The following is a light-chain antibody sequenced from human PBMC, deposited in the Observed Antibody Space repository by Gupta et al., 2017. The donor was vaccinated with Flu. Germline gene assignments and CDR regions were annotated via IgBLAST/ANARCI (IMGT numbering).Light chain of an antibody. CDR1: QSVSSN. CDR2: GAS. Sequence: EIVMTQSPATLSVSPGERATLSCRASQSVSSNLAWYQQKPGQAPRLLIYGASTRATGIPARFSGGGYETDFTLTSSRRQYEDFAVYYAHQYNTWFTFGQGTKMEIK. CDR3: HQYNTWFT. J-gene: IGKJ2*01. V-gene: IGKV3-15*01.